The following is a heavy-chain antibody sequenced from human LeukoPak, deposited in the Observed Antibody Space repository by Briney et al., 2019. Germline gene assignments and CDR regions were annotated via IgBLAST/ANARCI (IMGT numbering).Heavy chain of an antibody. CDR2: IGSNGGST. D-gene: IGHD1-7*01. J-gene: IGHJ3*02. CDR1: AFTFSSFA. V-gene: IGHV3-64*02. CDR3: AKGSSKGITGTRGGFDI. Sequence: PGGSLRLSCAASAFTFSSFAMHWVRQAPGKGLEYVSGIGSNGGSTSCADSVKGRFSISRDNSKNTLYLQMGSLNTEDMAVYYCAKGSSKGITGTRGGFDIWGQGTMVTVSP.